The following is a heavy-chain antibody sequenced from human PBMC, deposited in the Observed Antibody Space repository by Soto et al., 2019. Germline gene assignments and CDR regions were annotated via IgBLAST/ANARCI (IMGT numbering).Heavy chain of an antibody. J-gene: IGHJ6*02. Sequence: GGSLRLSCAASGFTFSSYAIHWVRQAPGKGLEWVAVISYDGSNKYYADSVKGRFTISRDNSKNTMSLQMSSLRAEDTAVYYCARLWDLPGFDYYYGMDVWGQGTTVTVSS. CDR3: ARLWDLPGFDYYYGMDV. CDR1: GFTFSSYA. CDR2: ISYDGSNK. V-gene: IGHV3-30-3*01. D-gene: IGHD3-16*01.